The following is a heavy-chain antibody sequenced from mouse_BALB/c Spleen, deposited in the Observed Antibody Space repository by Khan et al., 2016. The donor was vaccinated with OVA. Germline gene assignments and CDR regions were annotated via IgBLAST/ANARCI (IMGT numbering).Heavy chain of an antibody. J-gene: IGHJ2*01. CDR3: ATSYFSGYYFYH. CDR2: IRGDSNTI. CDR1: GFTFNSYG. D-gene: IGHD1-1*01. Sequence: EVKLVESGGGLVQPGGSRKLSCAASGFTFNSYGMHWVRQAPERGLEWVAYIRGDSNTIYYTETVKGRFTISRDNPKNTLFLQMTSLMSEDTAMYYCATSYFSGYYFYHWCAGTTLTVS. V-gene: IGHV5-17*02.